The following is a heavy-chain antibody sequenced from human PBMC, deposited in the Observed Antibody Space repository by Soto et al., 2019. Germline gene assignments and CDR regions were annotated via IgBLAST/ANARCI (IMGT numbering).Heavy chain of an antibody. V-gene: IGHV1-69*13. D-gene: IGHD3-10*01. CDR2: IIPIFGTA. J-gene: IGHJ6*02. CDR3: ARGRDGDYYYYGMDV. CDR1: GGTFSSYA. Sequence: SVKVSCKASGGTFSSYAISWVRQAPGQGLEWMGGIIPIFGTANYAQKFQGRVTIAADESTSTAYMELSSLRSEDTAVYYCARGRDGDYYYYGMDVWGQGTTVTVSS.